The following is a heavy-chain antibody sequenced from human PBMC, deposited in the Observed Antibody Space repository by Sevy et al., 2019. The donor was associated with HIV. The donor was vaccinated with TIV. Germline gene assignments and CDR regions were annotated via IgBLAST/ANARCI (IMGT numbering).Heavy chain of an antibody. J-gene: IGHJ4*02. D-gene: IGHD3-22*01. Sequence: GGSLRLSCATSGFHFNYHDMHWVRQAPGKGLEWVSSISSNSKYLYYADSVKGRFPVSSDNARISLFLQLSDLRAGDTAVYYCARETGAAYYSDTSGFDYWGQGTLVTVSS. CDR1: GFHFNYHD. V-gene: IGHV3-21*06. CDR3: ARETGAAYYSDTSGFDY. CDR2: ISSNSKYL.